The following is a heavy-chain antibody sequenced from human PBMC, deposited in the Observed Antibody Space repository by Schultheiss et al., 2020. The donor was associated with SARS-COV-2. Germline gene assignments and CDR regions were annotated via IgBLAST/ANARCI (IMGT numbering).Heavy chain of an antibody. V-gene: IGHV3-74*01. J-gene: IGHJ4*02. CDR1: GFTFSSYW. CDR3: ARGGQRGNYFDY. Sequence: GESLKISCAASGFTFSSYWMHWVRQAPGKGLEWVSRIKSDGSSTSYADSVKGRFTISRDNAKNTLYLQMNSLRAEDTAVYYCARGGQRGNYFDYWGQGTLVTVSS. CDR2: IKSDGSST. D-gene: IGHD6-25*01.